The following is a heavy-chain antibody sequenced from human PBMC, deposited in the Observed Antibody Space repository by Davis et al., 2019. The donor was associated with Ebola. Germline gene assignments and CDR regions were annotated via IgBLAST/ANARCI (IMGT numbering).Heavy chain of an antibody. CDR2: INPNSGGT. J-gene: IGHJ4*02. V-gene: IGHV1-2*02. CDR1: GGTFSSYA. CDR3: ARDDQGEVVVVPAATTLDY. D-gene: IGHD2-2*01. Sequence: ASVKVSCKASGGTFSSYAISWVRQAPGQGLEWMGWINPNSGGTNYAQKFQGRVTMTRDTSISTAYMELSRLRSDDTAVYYCARDDQGEVVVVPAATTLDYWGQGTLVTVSS.